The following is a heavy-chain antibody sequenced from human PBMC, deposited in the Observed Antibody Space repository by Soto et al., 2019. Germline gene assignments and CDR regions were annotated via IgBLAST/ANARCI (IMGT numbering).Heavy chain of an antibody. CDR2: IWYDGSNK. J-gene: IGHJ4*02. Sequence: QVELVESGGGVVQPGRSLRLSCAASGFTFSSYGMHWVRQAPGKGLEWVAVIWYDGSNKYYADSVKGRFTISRDNSKNTLYLQMNSLGAEDTAVYYCVRGGISGYDLIWGPGTLVTVSS. V-gene: IGHV3-33*01. CDR3: VRGGISGYDLI. CDR1: GFTFSSYG. D-gene: IGHD5-12*01.